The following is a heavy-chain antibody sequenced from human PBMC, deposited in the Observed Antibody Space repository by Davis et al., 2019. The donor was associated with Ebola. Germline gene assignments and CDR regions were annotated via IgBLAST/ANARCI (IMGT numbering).Heavy chain of an antibody. Sequence: PGGSLRLSCAASGFTFSSYWMHWVRQAPGKGLVWVSRINSDGSSTSYADSVKGRFTISRDNAKNTLYLQMNSLRAEDTAVYYCARAISSYYGMDVWGQGTTVTVSS. CDR1: GFTFSSYW. J-gene: IGHJ6*02. CDR2: INSDGSST. V-gene: IGHV3-74*01. D-gene: IGHD6-13*01. CDR3: ARAISSYYGMDV.